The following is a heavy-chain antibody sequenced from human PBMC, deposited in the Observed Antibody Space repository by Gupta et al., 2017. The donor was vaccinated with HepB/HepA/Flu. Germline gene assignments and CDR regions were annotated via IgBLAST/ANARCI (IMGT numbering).Heavy chain of an antibody. Sequence: EVQLVESGGGLVQPGGSLRLSWAASGFTFKSYWMHWVRQAPGKGLVWVSRINSDGSRPRYADSGKGRFTISRDNAKNTLYMQMNSMRAEETAVYYCAIVVGSDKLELGFDYGGQGTMVTVYS. J-gene: IGHJ4*02. V-gene: IGHV3-74*01. CDR3: AIVVGSDKLELGFDY. CDR1: GFTFKSYW. D-gene: IGHD1-7*01. CDR2: INSDGSRP.